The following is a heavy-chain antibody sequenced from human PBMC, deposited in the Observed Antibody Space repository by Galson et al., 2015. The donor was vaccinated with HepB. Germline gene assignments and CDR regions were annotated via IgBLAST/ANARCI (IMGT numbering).Heavy chain of an antibody. CDR1: GYTFTSYD. CDR2: MNPNSGNT. V-gene: IGHV1-8*01. CDR3: ARARFVELELRWLGDWFDP. J-gene: IGHJ5*02. D-gene: IGHD1-7*01. Sequence: SVKVSCKASGYTFTSYDINWVRQATGQGLEWMGWMNPNSGNTGYAQKFQGRVTMTRNTAISTAYMELSSLRSEDTAVYYCARARFVELELRWLGDWFDPWGQGTLVTVSS.